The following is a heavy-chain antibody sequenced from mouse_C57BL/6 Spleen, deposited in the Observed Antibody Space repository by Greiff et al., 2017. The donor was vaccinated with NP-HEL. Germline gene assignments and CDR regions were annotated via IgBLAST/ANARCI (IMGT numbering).Heavy chain of an antibody. CDR1: GYTFTSYG. CDR3: ARRKDSSAAY. J-gene: IGHJ3*01. D-gene: IGHD3-2*02. V-gene: IGHV1-81*01. Sequence: VQLVESGAELARPGASVKLSCKASGYTFTSYGISWVKQRTGQGLEWIGEIYPRSGNTYYNEKFKGKATLTADKSSSTAYMELRSLTSEDSAVYFCARRKDSSAAYWGQGTLVTVSA. CDR2: IYPRSGNT.